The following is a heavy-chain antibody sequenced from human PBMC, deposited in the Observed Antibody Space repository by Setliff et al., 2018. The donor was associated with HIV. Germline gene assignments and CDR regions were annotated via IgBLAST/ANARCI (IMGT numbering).Heavy chain of an antibody. J-gene: IGHJ6*02. CDR1: GGSIGRVGYY. CDR3: ARVGSVIQVTLFGMDF. CDR2: ITYSGST. Sequence: SETLSLTCSVSGGSIGRVGYYWSWTRQHPGKGLEWIGYITYSGSTYYNPSLMSRVSISPDTSKNQFSLKLTSVTAADTAVYYCARVGSVIQVTLFGMDFWGQGTTVTVSS. V-gene: IGHV4-31*03. D-gene: IGHD5-18*01.